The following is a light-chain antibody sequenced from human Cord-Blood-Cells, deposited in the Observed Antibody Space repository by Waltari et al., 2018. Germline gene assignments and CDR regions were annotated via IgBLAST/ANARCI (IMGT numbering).Light chain of an antibody. CDR1: SSDVGGYNY. Sequence: QSALTPPASVSGSPGQSITISCTGTSSDVGGYNYVSWYQQPPGKAPKLMIYDVSNRPAGVSNRFAGSKSGNTASLTISGLQAEDEADYYCSSYTSSSTWVFGGGTKLTVL. J-gene: IGLJ3*02. V-gene: IGLV2-14*03. CDR2: DVS. CDR3: SSYTSSSTWV.